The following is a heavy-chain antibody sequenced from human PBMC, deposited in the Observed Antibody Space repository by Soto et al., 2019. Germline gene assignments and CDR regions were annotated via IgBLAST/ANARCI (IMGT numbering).Heavy chain of an antibody. CDR2: FYNSGSA. CDR3: ARLFCIHGVCYPNWFDP. D-gene: IGHD2-8*01. J-gene: IGHJ5*02. V-gene: IGHV4-61*01. Sequence: QVQLQESGPGLVKPSETLSLTCVVSGASVSSGSYYWSWIRQPPGKGLEWIGYFYNSGSANYNPSFKTRVTISVDPSKNQFSLKLRSVTAADTAVYYCARLFCIHGVCYPNWFDPWGQGTLVTVSS. CDR1: GASVSSGSYY.